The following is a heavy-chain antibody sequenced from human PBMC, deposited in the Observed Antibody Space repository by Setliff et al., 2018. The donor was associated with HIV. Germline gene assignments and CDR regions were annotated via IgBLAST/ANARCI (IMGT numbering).Heavy chain of an antibody. CDR2: VNYGGTT. J-gene: IGHJ4*02. Sequence: SETLSLTCAASGGSIIKNDLYWGWIRQPPGKGLEWIGSVNYGGTTYSNPSLKSRVTISTDTSKKRFSLRMTSVTAADTAVYYCARQSLLGKTAVAAYDYWGQGTLVTVSS. D-gene: IGHD6-19*01. V-gene: IGHV4-39*01. CDR3: ARQSLLGKTAVAAYDY. CDR1: GGSIIKNDLY.